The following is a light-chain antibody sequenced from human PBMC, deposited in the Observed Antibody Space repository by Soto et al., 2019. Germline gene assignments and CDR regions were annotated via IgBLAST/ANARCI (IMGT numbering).Light chain of an antibody. Sequence: SVLTPPASVSGSPGQSITISCTGTSSDVGFFNFVSWYQQKPGKAPKLMIYEVSNRPSGVSNRFSASKSANTASLTISGLQAEDEADYYCSTYTSSNTPVLFGGGTQLTVL. V-gene: IGLV2-14*01. J-gene: IGLJ2*01. CDR1: SSDVGFFNF. CDR3: STYTSSNTPVL. CDR2: EVS.